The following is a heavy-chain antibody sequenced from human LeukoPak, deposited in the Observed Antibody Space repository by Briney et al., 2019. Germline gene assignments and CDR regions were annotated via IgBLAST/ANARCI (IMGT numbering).Heavy chain of an antibody. Sequence: PGGSLRLSCVASGFTVSSNYMSWVRQAPGKGLEWVANIKQDGGEKYYVDSVKGRFTISRDNAKNSLYLQMNSLRPEDTAVYYCAGRGDGNLYYFDHWGQGTLVTASS. V-gene: IGHV3-7*01. CDR1: GFTVSSNY. CDR2: IKQDGGEK. J-gene: IGHJ4*02. CDR3: AGRGDGNLYYFDH. D-gene: IGHD5-24*01.